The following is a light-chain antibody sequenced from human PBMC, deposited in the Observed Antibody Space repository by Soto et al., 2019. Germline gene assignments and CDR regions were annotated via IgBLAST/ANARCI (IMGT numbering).Light chain of an antibody. CDR2: DAS. J-gene: IGKJ3*01. CDR1: QSVSSN. Sequence: EIVMTQSPATLSASPGERATLSCRASQSVSSNLAWYQQKPGQAPRLLIYDASTRATGIPARFSGSGSGTEFTLTISSRQSEDFAVSYCQQYNNWPPITFGPGTKVDIK. V-gene: IGKV3-15*01. CDR3: QQYNNWPPIT.